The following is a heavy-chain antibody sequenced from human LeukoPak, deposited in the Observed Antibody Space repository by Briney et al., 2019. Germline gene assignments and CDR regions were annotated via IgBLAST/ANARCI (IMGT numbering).Heavy chain of an antibody. CDR3: ARGRGRYYGMDV. V-gene: IGHV4-59*12. J-gene: IGHJ6*02. Sequence: SETLSLTCTVSGGSISSYYWSWIRQPPGKGLEWIGYIYYSGSTNYNPSLKSRVTISVDTSKKQFSLKLTSVTAADTAVYYCARGRGRYYGMDVWGQGTTVTVSS. D-gene: IGHD3-10*01. CDR2: IYYSGST. CDR1: GGSISSYY.